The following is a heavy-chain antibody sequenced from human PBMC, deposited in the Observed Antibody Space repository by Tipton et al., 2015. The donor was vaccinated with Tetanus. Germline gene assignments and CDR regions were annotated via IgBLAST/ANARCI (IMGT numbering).Heavy chain of an antibody. D-gene: IGHD6-25*01. CDR2: LWYDGSNK. CDR3: AGDPPQSGFAFAV. V-gene: IGHV3-33*01. Sequence: SGFNFRTYAMHWVRQSPGKGLEWVAFLWYDGSNKHYGDSVKGRFSISRDNSENTLYLQMDSLRAEDTATYYCAGDPPQSGFAFAVWGQGTMVTVSS. J-gene: IGHJ3*01. CDR1: GFNFRTYA.